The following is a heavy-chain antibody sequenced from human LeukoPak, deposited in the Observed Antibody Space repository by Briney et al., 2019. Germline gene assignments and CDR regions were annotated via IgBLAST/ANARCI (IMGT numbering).Heavy chain of an antibody. D-gene: IGHD6-25*01. CDR1: GDNVSSNSAA. CDR3: ARGSIAAGNVFDC. Sequence: SQTLSLTCAISGDNVSSNSAAWNWIRQSPSRGLEWLGRTYYRSKWYNDYAVSVKSRITFNPDTSKNQFSLQLNSVTPEDTAMYFYARGSIAAGNVFDCWGQGALVTVSS. J-gene: IGHJ4*02. V-gene: IGHV6-1*01. CDR2: TYYRSKWYN.